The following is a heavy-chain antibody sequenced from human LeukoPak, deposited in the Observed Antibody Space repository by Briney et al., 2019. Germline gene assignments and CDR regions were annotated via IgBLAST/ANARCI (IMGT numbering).Heavy chain of an antibody. J-gene: IGHJ5*02. D-gene: IGHD3-22*01. V-gene: IGHV4-34*01. CDR1: GGSFSGYY. Sequence: PSETLSLTCAVYGGSFSGYYWSWIRQPPGKGLEWIGEINHSGSTNYNPSLTSRVTISVDTSKNQFSLKLSSVTAADTAVYYCARDVPVRVRDYYDSSGYYFPIDPWGQGTLVTVSS. CDR2: INHSGST. CDR3: ARDVPVRVRDYYDSSGYYFPIDP.